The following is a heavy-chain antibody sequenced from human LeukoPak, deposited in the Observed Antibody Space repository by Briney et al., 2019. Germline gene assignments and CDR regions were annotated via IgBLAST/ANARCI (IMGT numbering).Heavy chain of an antibody. CDR1: GGSISSGGYS. J-gene: IGHJ4*02. V-gene: IGHV4-61*08. CDR3: ARENGFRYDY. CDR2: IYYSGST. Sequence: SETLSLTCAVSGGSISSGGYSWSWIRQPPGKGLEWIGSIYYSGSTNYNPSLKSRVTISVDTSKNQFSLKLSSVTAADTALYYCARENGFRYDYWGQGTLVTVSS.